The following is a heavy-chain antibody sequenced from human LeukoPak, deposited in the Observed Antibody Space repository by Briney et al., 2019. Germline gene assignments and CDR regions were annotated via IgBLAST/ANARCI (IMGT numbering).Heavy chain of an antibody. V-gene: IGHV3-7*01. D-gene: IGHD2-21*02. J-gene: IGHJ1*01. CDR2: INPDGRDT. CDR3: TSWGDTTAEYFQR. Sequence: GGSLRLSCVVSGFTFNRCWMNWVRQAPGKGLEWVAHINPDGRDTYYVDSVKGRFTIAIDNAQNSMYLQMNSLRVEDTAAYYCTSWGDTTAEYFQRWGQGTLVTVSS. CDR1: GFTFNRCW.